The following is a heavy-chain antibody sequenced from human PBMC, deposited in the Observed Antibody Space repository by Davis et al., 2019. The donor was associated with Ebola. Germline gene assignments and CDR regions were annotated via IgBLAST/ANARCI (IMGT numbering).Heavy chain of an antibody. CDR2: ISGSGSST. J-gene: IGHJ4*02. CDR1: GFTFSSYA. CDR3: AKGRSIVGAVYFDN. Sequence: GESLKISCAASGFTFSSYAMSWVRQAPGKGLEWVSAISGSGSSTYYADSVKGRFTISRDNSKSTLFLQMNSLRVEDTAIYYCAKGRSIVGAVYFDNWGQGTLVTVSS. D-gene: IGHD1-26*01. V-gene: IGHV3-23*01.